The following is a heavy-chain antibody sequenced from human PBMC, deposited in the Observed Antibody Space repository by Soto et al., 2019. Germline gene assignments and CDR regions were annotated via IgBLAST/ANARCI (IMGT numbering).Heavy chain of an antibody. CDR2: ISSSSSTI. CDR3: AISTVTKANYYYYGMDV. D-gene: IGHD4-4*01. Sequence: GGSLRLSCAASGFTFSIYSMNWVRHAPGKGLEWVSYISSSSSTIYYADSVKGRFTISRDNAKNSLYLQMNSLRDEDTAVYYCAISTVTKANYYYYGMDVWGQGTTVTVSS. V-gene: IGHV3-48*02. CDR1: GFTFSIYS. J-gene: IGHJ6*02.